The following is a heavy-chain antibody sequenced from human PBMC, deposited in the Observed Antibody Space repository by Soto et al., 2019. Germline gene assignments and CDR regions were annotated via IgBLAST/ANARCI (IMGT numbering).Heavy chain of an antibody. D-gene: IGHD4-17*01. CDR1: GGSISSYY. V-gene: IGHV4-59*08. Sequence: SETLSLTCTVSGGSISSYYWSWIRQPPGKGLEWIGYIYYSGSTNYNPSLKSRVTISVDTSKNQFSLKLSSVTAADTAVYYCARHPPVVYGDYGWFDPWGQGTLVTVSS. CDR2: IYYSGST. J-gene: IGHJ5*02. CDR3: ARHPPVVYGDYGWFDP.